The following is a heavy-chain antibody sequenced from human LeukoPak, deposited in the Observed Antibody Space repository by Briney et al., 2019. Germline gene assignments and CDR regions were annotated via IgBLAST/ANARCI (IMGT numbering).Heavy chain of an antibody. CDR2: IYHSGST. CDR1: GYSISSGYY. V-gene: IGHV4-38-2*02. D-gene: IGHD2-15*01. J-gene: IGHJ4*02. Sequence: SETLSLTCAVSGYSISSGYYWGWIRQPPGKGLEWTGSIYHSGSTYYNPSLKSRATISVDTSKNRFSLKLSSVTAADTAVYYCAREEDCSGGSCHLDWGQGTLVTVSS. CDR3: AREEDCSGGSCHLD.